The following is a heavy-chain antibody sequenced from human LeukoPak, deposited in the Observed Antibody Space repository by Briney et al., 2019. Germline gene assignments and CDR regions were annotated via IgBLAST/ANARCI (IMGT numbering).Heavy chain of an antibody. J-gene: IGHJ4*02. Sequence: PGGSLRLSCVVSGFTFSTYWMHWVRHAPGKGLVWVSRINTDGSNTKYADSVKGRFTISRDNAKNTLYLQMNSLRAEDTAVYYCARAPAGELDYWGQGTLVTVSS. CDR1: GFTFSTYW. CDR3: ARAPAGELDY. D-gene: IGHD3-16*01. V-gene: IGHV3-74*03. CDR2: INTDGSNT.